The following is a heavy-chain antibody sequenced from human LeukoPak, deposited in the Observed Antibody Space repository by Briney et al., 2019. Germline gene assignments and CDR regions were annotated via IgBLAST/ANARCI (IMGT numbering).Heavy chain of an antibody. CDR1: GGSISSGDYY. Sequence: SETLSLTCTVSGGSISSGDYYWSWIRQPPGRGLEWIGYIYYSGSTYYNPSLKSRVTISVDTSKNQFSLKLSSVTAADTAVYYCARLRPKLNWFDPWGQGTLVTVSS. D-gene: IGHD3-10*01. J-gene: IGHJ5*02. V-gene: IGHV4-30-4*08. CDR3: ARLRPKLNWFDP. CDR2: IYYSGST.